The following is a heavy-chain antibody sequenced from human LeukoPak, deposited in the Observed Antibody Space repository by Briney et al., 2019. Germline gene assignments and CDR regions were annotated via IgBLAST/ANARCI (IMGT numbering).Heavy chain of an antibody. Sequence: GGSLRLSCAASGFSFSSHWMSWVRRAPGKGLEWVANIRPDGSAQYYVDSVKGRFTISRDNAKNSLFLHTNSLRAEDTALYYCAKWGYISGYYYDFWGQGTLVTVSS. CDR2: IRPDGSAQ. CDR1: GFSFSSHW. D-gene: IGHD6-19*01. V-gene: IGHV3-7*03. CDR3: AKWGYISGYYYDF. J-gene: IGHJ4*02.